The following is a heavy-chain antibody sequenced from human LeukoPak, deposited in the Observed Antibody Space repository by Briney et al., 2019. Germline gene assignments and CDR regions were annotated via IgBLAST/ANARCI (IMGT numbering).Heavy chain of an antibody. D-gene: IGHD3-10*01. CDR3: ARAWVVTPDFDY. J-gene: IGHJ4*02. CDR2: INPNSGGT. V-gene: IGHV1-2*02. Sequence: ASVKVSRKASGYTFTGYYMHWVRQAPGQGLEWMGWINPNSGGTNYAQKFQGRVTMTRDTSISTAYMELSRLRSDDTAVYYCARAWVVTPDFDYWGQGTLVTVSS. CDR1: GYTFTGYY.